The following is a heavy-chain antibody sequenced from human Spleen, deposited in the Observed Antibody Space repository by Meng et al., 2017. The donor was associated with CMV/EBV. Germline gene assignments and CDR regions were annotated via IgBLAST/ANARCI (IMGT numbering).Heavy chain of an antibody. CDR2: IKSKTDGGTT. Sequence: GESLKISCAASGFTFSNAWMSWVRQAPGKGLEWVGRIKSKTDGGTTDYAVPVKGRFTISRDDSKNTLYLQMNSLKTEDTAVYYCTTAGGNYDVFDYWGQGTLVTVSS. J-gene: IGHJ4*02. V-gene: IGHV3-15*01. D-gene: IGHD4-11*01. CDR3: TTAGGNYDVFDY. CDR1: GFTFSNAW.